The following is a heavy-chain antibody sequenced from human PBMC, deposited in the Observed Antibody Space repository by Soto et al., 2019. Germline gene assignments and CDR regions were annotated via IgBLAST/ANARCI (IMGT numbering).Heavy chain of an antibody. CDR3: AKDLWIWPPPRYNWFDP. J-gene: IGHJ5*02. Sequence: GGSLRLSCAASGFTFSSYAMSWVRQAPGKGLEWVSAISGSGGSTYYAESVKGRFTISRDNSKNKLYLQMNSLRAEDTAVYYCAKDLWIWPPPRYNWFDPWGQGTLVTVSS. CDR2: ISGSGGST. V-gene: IGHV3-23*01. CDR1: GFTFSSYA. D-gene: IGHD2-2*03.